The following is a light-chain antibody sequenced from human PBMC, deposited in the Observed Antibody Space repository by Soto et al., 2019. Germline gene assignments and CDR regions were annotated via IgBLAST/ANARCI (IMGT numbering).Light chain of an antibody. CDR1: SSDVGGYNY. Sequence: QPVLTQPASVSGSPGQSITISCTGTSSDVGGYNYVSWYQQHPGKAPKLMIYEVSNRPSGVSNRFSGSKSGNTASLTISGLQAEDEADYYCSSYTINSTPYVFGTGTKLTVL. CDR2: EVS. J-gene: IGLJ1*01. V-gene: IGLV2-14*01. CDR3: SSYTINSTPYV.